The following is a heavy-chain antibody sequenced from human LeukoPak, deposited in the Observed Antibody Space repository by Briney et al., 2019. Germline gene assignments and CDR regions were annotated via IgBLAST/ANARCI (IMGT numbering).Heavy chain of an antibody. CDR3: ASEFAM. CDR2: IYTSGNT. V-gene: IGHV4-61*02. D-gene: IGHD2-2*01. J-gene: IGHJ4*02. Sequence: SETLSLTCTVSGGSINSGSYYYWRWIRQPAGKGLEWIGRIYTSGNTNYNPSLKSRVTISIDTSKNQVSLKLSSVTAADTAVYYCASEFAMWGQGTLVTVSS. CDR1: GGSINSGSYY.